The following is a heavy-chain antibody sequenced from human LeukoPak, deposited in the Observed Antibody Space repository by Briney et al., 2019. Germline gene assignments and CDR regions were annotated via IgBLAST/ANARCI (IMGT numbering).Heavy chain of an antibody. J-gene: IGHJ3*02. CDR1: GGSISSSNW. Sequence: SETLSLTCAVSGGSISSSNWWSWVRQPPGKGLEWIGEIYHSGSTNYNPSLKSRVTISVDKSKNQFSLKLSSVTAADTAVYYCARGLCSGGIRYGDDAFDIWGQGTMVTVSS. V-gene: IGHV4-4*02. D-gene: IGHD2-15*01. CDR2: IYHSGST. CDR3: ARGLCSGGIRYGDDAFDI.